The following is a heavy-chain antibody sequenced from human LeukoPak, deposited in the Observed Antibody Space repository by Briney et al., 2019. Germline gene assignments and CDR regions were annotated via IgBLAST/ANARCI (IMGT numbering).Heavy chain of an antibody. CDR1: GYTFTGYY. V-gene: IGHV1-2*02. D-gene: IGHD2-2*01. J-gene: IGHJ4*02. CDR3: ARVGWYQLLPFDY. CDR2: IHPNSGGT. Sequence: SVKVSCKASGYTFTGYYMHWGRHTPGQGLERMGLIHPNSGGTNYAQKFQGRVTMTRDTSISTAYMELSRLRSDDAAVYYCARVGWYQLLPFDYWGQGTLVTVSS.